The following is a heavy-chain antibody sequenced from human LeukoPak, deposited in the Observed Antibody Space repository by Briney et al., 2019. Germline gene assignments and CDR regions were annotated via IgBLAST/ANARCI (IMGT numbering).Heavy chain of an antibody. CDR3: ARVEFRLGYRDYYFDY. CDR2: ISYDGSNK. CDR1: GFTFDDYA. J-gene: IGHJ4*02. Sequence: GGSLRLSCVASGFTFDDYAMHWVRQAPGKGLEWVAVISYDGSNKYYADSVKGRFTISRDNSKNTLYLQMNSLRAEDTAVYYCARVEFRLGYRDYYFDYWGQGTLVTVSS. D-gene: IGHD5-18*01. V-gene: IGHV3-30-3*01.